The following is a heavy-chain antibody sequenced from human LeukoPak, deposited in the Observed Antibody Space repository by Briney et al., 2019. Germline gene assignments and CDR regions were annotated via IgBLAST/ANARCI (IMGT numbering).Heavy chain of an antibody. CDR1: GYTFTTYA. D-gene: IGHD3-22*01. V-gene: IGHV1-3*01. CDR3: ARDLARGTEMIITTLFDY. Sequence: ASVKVSCKASGYTFTTYAIHWVRQAPGRSLEWMGWINAGNGNTKYSQKFQGRVTITRDTSASTAYMELSGLRSEDTAVYYCARDLARGTEMIITTLFDYWGQGTLVTVSS. CDR2: INAGNGNT. J-gene: IGHJ4*02.